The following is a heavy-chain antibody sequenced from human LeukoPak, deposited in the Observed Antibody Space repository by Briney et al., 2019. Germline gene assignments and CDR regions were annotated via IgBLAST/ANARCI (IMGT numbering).Heavy chain of an antibody. Sequence: PSETLSLTCAVSGYSISSGYYWGWIRQPPGKGLEWIGYIYYSGSTNYNPSLKSRVTISVDTSKNQFSLKLSSVTAADTAVYYCARSLVGATVYYFDYWGQGTLVTVSS. J-gene: IGHJ4*02. CDR1: GYSISSGYY. CDR2: IYYSGST. D-gene: IGHD1-26*01. CDR3: ARSLVGATVYYFDY. V-gene: IGHV4-61*01.